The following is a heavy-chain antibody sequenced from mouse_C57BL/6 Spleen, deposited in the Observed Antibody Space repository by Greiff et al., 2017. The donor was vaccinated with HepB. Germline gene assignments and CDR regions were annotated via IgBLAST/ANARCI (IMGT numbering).Heavy chain of an antibody. CDR3: AREWGTTVGLDV. D-gene: IGHD1-1*01. J-gene: IGHJ1*03. CDR2: INHDGSST. V-gene: IGHV5-16*01. Sequence: EVKLVESEAGLVQPGSSMKLSCTASGFTFSDYYMAWVRQVPEKGLEWVANINHDGSSTYYLDSLKSRFIISGDNAKNILYLQMSRLKSEDTATYYCAREWGTTVGLDVWGTGTTVTVSS. CDR1: GFTFSDYY.